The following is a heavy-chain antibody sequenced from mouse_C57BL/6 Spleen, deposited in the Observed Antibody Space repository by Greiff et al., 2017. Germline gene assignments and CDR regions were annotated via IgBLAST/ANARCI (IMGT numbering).Heavy chain of an antibody. Sequence: QVQLQQSGTELVKPGASVKLSCKASGYTFTSYWMHWVKQRPGQGLEWIGNINPSNGGTNYNEKFKSKATLTVDKSSSTAYMQLSSLTSEDSAVYYCATDGSSYYAMDYWGQGTSVTVSS. CDR2: INPSNGGT. D-gene: IGHD1-1*01. J-gene: IGHJ4*01. CDR3: ATDGSSYYAMDY. CDR1: GYTFTSYW. V-gene: IGHV1-53*01.